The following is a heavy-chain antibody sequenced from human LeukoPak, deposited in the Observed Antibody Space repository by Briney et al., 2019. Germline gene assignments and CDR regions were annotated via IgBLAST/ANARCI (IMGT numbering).Heavy chain of an antibody. V-gene: IGHV3-30*02. D-gene: IGHD6-19*01. CDR1: GFTFSCCG. CDR2: VRNDGSDK. Sequence: PGGSLRLSCAASGFTFSCCGIHWVRQAPGKGLEWVTFVRNDGSDKYYADSVKGRFTISRDNSKNTVYLQMNSLRAEDTAVYYCARDGIAVAGNGRFDYWGQGTLVTVSS. J-gene: IGHJ4*02. CDR3: ARDGIAVAGNGRFDY.